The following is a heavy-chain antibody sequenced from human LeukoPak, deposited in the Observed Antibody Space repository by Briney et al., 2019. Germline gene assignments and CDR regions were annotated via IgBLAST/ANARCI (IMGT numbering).Heavy chain of an antibody. CDR3: TTSYSGNSWYDWFGP. V-gene: IGHV3-23*01. J-gene: IGHJ5*02. CDR2: LSYSGGRT. D-gene: IGHD6-13*01. CDR1: GFTFSSYG. Sequence: GSLRLSCAAAGFTFSSYGMSWVRQAPGKGLEWVSGLSYSGGRTYYADSVKGRFTISRDNSKNTLYLQMNSLKTEDTALYFCTTSYSGNSWYDWFGPWGQGTLVTVSS.